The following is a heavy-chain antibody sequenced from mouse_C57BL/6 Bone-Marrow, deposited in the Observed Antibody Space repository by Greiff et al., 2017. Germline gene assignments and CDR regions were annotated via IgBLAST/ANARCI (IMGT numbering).Heavy chain of an antibody. CDR3: AITTVVAFDY. D-gene: IGHD1-1*01. CDR2: SNPSSGYT. CDR1: GYTFTSYT. Sequence: VQLQQSGAELARPGASVKMSCKASGYTFTSYTMHWVKQRPGQGLEWIGDSNPSSGYTKYNQKFKDKATLTADKSASTAYMQLSSLTSADSAVYYCAITTVVAFDYWGQGTTLTVSS. V-gene: IGHV1-4*01. J-gene: IGHJ2*01.